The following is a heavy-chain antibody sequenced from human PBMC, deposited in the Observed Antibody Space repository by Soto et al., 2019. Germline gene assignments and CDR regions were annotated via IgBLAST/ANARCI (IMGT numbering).Heavy chain of an antibody. CDR1: GFTFSSYW. J-gene: IGHJ2*01. Sequence: EVQLVESGGGLVQPGGSLRLSCAASGFTFSSYWMHWVRQAPGKGLVWVSRINTDGSTTSYADSVKGRFTISRDNAKNTVYLQMNSLTAEDTAVYYCARVGQGFWYFDLWGCATLVTVSS. CDR2: INTDGSTT. V-gene: IGHV3-74*01. CDR3: ARVGQGFWYFDL.